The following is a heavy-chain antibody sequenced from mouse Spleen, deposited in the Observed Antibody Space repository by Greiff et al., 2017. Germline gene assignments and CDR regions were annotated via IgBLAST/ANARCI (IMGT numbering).Heavy chain of an antibody. CDR1: GYTFTSYG. CDR3: ASRDSSGSAWFAY. CDR2: IYPRSGNT. J-gene: IGHJ3*01. V-gene: IGHV1-81*01. D-gene: IGHD3-2*01. Sequence: VQLQQSGAELARPGASVKLSCKASGYTFTSYGISWVKQRTGQGLEWIGEIYPRSGNTYYNEKFKGKATLTADKSSSTAYMELRSLTSEDSAVYFCASRDSSGSAWFAYWGQGTLVTVSA.